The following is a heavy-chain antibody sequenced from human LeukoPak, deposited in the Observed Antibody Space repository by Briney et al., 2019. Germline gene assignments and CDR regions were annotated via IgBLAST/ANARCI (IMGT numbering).Heavy chain of an antibody. Sequence: GASVKVSCKASGGTFSSYAISWVRQAPGQGLEWMGGIIPIFGTANYAQKFQGRVTITTDESTSTAYMELSSLRSEDTAVYYCARDLAPHKQIWFDPWGQGTLVTVSS. CDR2: IIPIFGTA. J-gene: IGHJ5*02. D-gene: IGHD1-26*01. CDR3: ARDLAPHKQIWFDP. CDR1: GGTFSSYA. V-gene: IGHV1-69*05.